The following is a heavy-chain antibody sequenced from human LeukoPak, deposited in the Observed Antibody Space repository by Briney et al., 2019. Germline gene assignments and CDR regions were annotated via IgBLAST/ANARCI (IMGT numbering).Heavy chain of an antibody. CDR2: ISAYNGNT. D-gene: IGHD6-19*01. J-gene: IGHJ4*02. Sequence: GASVKVSCKASGYTFTSYGISWVRQAPGQGLEWMGWISAYNGNTNYAQKLQGRVTMTTDTSTSTAYMELRSLRSDDTAVYYCARDKRTGYSSGWPDYWGQGTLVTVSS. CDR1: GYTFTSYG. CDR3: ARDKRTGYSSGWPDY. V-gene: IGHV1-18*01.